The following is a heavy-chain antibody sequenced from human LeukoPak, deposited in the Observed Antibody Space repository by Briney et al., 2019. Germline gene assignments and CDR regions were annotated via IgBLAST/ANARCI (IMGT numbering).Heavy chain of an antibody. V-gene: IGHV3-21*01. CDR1: GFTFSSYS. Sequence: GGSLRLSCAAPGFTFSSYSMNWVRQAPGKGLEWVSSISSSSSYIYYADSVKGRFTISRDNAKNSLYLQMNSMRAEDTAVYYCASQSGYGHFDYWGQGTLVTVSS. D-gene: IGHD5-12*01. J-gene: IGHJ4*02. CDR3: ASQSGYGHFDY. CDR2: ISSSSSYI.